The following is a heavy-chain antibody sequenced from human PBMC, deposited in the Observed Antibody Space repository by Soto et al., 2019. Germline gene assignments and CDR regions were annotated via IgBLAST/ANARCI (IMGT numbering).Heavy chain of an antibody. V-gene: IGHV1-18*01. Sequence: QDQLVQSGAEVRKPGASVKVSCRSSGYTFTSHGFAWVRQAPGQGIEWMGWISTFNGKTDYAQKFQGRVTMTADTRTSTGYMELSSLRSDDTAVYYCARLLTEGATFREDAFDMWGPGTKVTVSS. CDR3: ARLLTEGATFREDAFDM. CDR1: GYTFTSHG. CDR2: ISTFNGKT. J-gene: IGHJ3*02. D-gene: IGHD1-26*01.